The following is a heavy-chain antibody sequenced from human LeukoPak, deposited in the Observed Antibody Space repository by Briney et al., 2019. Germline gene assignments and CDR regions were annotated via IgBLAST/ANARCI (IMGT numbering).Heavy chain of an antibody. CDR3: ARIQGVLRFLEWKGGYFDY. Sequence: PGGSLRLSCAASGFTFSSYAMSWVRQAPGKGLEWVSAISGSGGSTYYADSVKGRFTISRDNSKNTLYLQMNSLRAEDTAVYYCARIQGVLRFLEWKGGYFDYWGQGTLVTVSS. J-gene: IGHJ4*02. CDR1: GFTFSSYA. D-gene: IGHD3-3*01. CDR2: ISGSGGST. V-gene: IGHV3-23*01.